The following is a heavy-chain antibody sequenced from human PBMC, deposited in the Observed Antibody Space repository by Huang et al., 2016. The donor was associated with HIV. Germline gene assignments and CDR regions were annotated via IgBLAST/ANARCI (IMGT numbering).Heavy chain of an antibody. CDR1: GGSMSSYY. CDR2: IYYRGST. Sequence: QVQLQESGPGLVKPSETLSLSCTVSGGSMSSYYWSWIRQPPGKGLEGIGDIYYRGSTNYNPSLKSRVTISVDTSKNQFSLRLSAVTAADTAVYYCASASIAARRWFDPWGQGSLVTVSS. CDR3: ASASIAARRWFDP. D-gene: IGHD6-6*01. V-gene: IGHV4-59*01. J-gene: IGHJ5*02.